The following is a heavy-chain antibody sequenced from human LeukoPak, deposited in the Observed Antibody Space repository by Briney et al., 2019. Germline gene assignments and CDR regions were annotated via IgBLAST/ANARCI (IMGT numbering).Heavy chain of an antibody. CDR2: IPYDGSNK. D-gene: IGHD6-13*01. CDR1: GFTFSSYA. J-gene: IGHJ4*02. Sequence: GGSLRLSCAASGFTFSSYAMHWVRQAPGKGLEWVAVIPYDGSNKYYADSVKGRFTISRDNSKNTLYLQMNSLRAEDTAVYYCAREDSSTFDYWGQGTLVTVSS. V-gene: IGHV3-30-3*01. CDR3: AREDSSTFDY.